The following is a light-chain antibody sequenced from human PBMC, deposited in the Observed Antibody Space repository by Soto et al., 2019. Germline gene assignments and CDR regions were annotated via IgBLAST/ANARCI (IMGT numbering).Light chain of an antibody. V-gene: IGLV2-14*01. Sequence: QSVLTQPASVSGSPGQSITISCTGTSSDVGGYNYVSWYQQHPGKAPKLMIYDVSNRPSGVSNRFSGSKSGNTASLTISGLQAEDEADYYCSSYTGSSTLFYVFGTGTKVTDL. CDR1: SSDVGGYNY. CDR3: SSYTGSSTLFYV. J-gene: IGLJ1*01. CDR2: DVS.